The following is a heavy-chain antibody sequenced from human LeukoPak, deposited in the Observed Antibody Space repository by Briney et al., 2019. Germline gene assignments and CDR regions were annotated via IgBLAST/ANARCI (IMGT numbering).Heavy chain of an antibody. Sequence: GGSLILSCAASAFTFSRYAMSWVRQPPGKGLEWVSAISGSGDSTYYADSVKGRFTISRDNSKNTLYLQMNSLRAEDTAVYYCAFNHLFDYWGQGTLVTVSS. V-gene: IGHV3-23*01. D-gene: IGHD1-14*01. CDR2: ISGSGDST. J-gene: IGHJ4*02. CDR3: AFNHLFDY. CDR1: AFTFSRYA.